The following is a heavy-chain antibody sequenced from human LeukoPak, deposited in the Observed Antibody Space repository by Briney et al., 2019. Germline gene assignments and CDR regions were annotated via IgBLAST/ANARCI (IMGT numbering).Heavy chain of an antibody. Sequence: GESLKISCKGSGYSFTSYWIGWVRQMPGKGLEWMGIIYPGDSDPRYSPSFQGQVTISADKSISTAYLQWSSLKASDTAMYYCARPSGLSTWYYGMDVWGQGTTVTVSS. V-gene: IGHV5-51*01. J-gene: IGHJ6*02. D-gene: IGHD2/OR15-2a*01. CDR1: GYSFTSYW. CDR2: IYPGDSDP. CDR3: ARPSGLSTWYYGMDV.